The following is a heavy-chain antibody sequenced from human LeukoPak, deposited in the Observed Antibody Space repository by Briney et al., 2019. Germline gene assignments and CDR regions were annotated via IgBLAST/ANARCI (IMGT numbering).Heavy chain of an antibody. CDR2: ISGGGGST. D-gene: IGHD3-3*01. J-gene: IGHJ4*02. CDR1: GYTFSNYA. V-gene: IGHV3-23*01. Sequence: GGSLRLSCAASGYTFSNYALSWVRQAPGKGLEWVSGISGGGGSTYYADSVKGRFTISRDKSKNTLYLQMNSLRAEDTAVYYCARGITIFAVAEDYWGQGTLVTVSS. CDR3: ARGITIFAVAEDY.